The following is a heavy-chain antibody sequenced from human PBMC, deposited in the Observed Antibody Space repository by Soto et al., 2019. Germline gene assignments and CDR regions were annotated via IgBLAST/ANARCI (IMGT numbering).Heavy chain of an antibody. D-gene: IGHD3-10*01. CDR3: ASSGSGSYYPTTFDS. V-gene: IGHV4-31*01. CDR2: IYYGGST. Sequence: QVQLQESGPGLVKPSQTLSLTCTVSGGSISSGGYYWSWIRQHPGKGLECIGYIYYGGSTYYNPSLKRQVTISVDPSENQFSLRLSSVTAADTAVYYCASSGSGSYYPTTFDSWGQGTLVTVSS. CDR1: GGSISSGGYY. J-gene: IGHJ4*02.